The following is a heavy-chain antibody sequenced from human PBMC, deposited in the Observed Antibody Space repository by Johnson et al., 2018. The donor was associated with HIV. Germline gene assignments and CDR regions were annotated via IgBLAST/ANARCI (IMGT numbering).Heavy chain of an antibody. J-gene: IGHJ3*02. D-gene: IGHD6-6*01. CDR1: GFTFSSYA. Sequence: VQLVESGGGVVQPGGSLRLSCAASGFTFSSYAMHWVRQAPGKGLEYVSAISSNGGSTYYANSVKGRFTISRDNSKNTLYMQMNSLSAEDTAVYYCARAIIAARPSAFDIWGQGTMVTVSS. CDR3: ARAIIAARPSAFDI. CDR2: ISSNGGST. V-gene: IGHV3-64*01.